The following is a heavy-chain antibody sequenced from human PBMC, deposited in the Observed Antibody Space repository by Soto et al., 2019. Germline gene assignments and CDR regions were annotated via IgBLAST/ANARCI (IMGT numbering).Heavy chain of an antibody. Sequence: SVKVSCKASGGTYSTFSTYTIIWVRQAPGQGLEWMGRIIPIQGIANYAQNFQGRVTITADKSTSTAYMELSSLRSEDTAVYYCARRADGFDPWGQGTLVTVSS. V-gene: IGHV1-69*02. CDR1: GGTYSTFSTYT. J-gene: IGHJ5*02. CDR3: ARRADGFDP. CDR2: IIPIQGIA.